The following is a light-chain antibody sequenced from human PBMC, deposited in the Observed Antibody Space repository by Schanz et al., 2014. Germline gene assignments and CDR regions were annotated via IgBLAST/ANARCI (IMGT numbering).Light chain of an antibody. V-gene: IGLV2-14*01. CDR1: SSDVGGYNF. Sequence: QSVLTQPPSVSGAPGQRVTISCTGTSSDVGGYNFVSWYQQHPGKAPKLMIYEVSKWPSGVPDRFSGSKSGNTASLTISGLQAEDEADYYCSSYTSITTYVFGTGTKLTVL. J-gene: IGLJ1*01. CDR3: SSYTSITTYV. CDR2: EVS.